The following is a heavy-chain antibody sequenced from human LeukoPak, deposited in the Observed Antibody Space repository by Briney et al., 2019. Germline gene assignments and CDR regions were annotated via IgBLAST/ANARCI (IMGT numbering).Heavy chain of an antibody. Sequence: GGSLRLSCAASGFTFSDYYMSWIRQAPGKGLEWVSYISSSGSTIYYAGSVKGRFTISRDNAKNSLYLQMNSLRAEDTAVYYCARDNGVLRYFDWLFNFDYWGQGTLVTVSS. J-gene: IGHJ4*02. CDR3: ARDNGVLRYFDWLFNFDY. V-gene: IGHV3-11*01. CDR2: ISSSGSTI. CDR1: GFTFSDYY. D-gene: IGHD3-9*01.